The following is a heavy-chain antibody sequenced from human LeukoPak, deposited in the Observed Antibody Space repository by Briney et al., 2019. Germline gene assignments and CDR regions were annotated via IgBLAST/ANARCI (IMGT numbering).Heavy chain of an antibody. CDR2: INHSGST. CDR1: GGSISSYY. D-gene: IGHD5-18*01. CDR3: ARDSAGFDP. V-gene: IGHV4-34*01. Sequence: PETLSLTCTVSGGSISSYYWSWIRQPPGKGLEWIGEINHSGSTNYNPSLKSRVTISVDTSKNQFSLKLSSVTAADTAVYYCARDSAGFDPWGQGTLVTVSS. J-gene: IGHJ5*02.